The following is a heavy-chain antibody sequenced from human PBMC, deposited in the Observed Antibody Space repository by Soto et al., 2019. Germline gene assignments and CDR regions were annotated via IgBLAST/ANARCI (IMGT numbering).Heavy chain of an antibody. V-gene: IGHV1-8*01. CDR3: ARERSAAGTGWFDP. CDR1: GYTFTSYD. CDR2: MNPNSGNT. D-gene: IGHD6-13*01. Sequence: QVQLVQSGAEVKKPGASVKVSCKASGYTFTSYDINWVRQATGQGLEWMGWMNPNSGNTGYAQKFQGRVTMTRNTSISTAYMVLSSLRPEDTAVYYCARERSAAGTGWFDPWGQGTLVTVSS. J-gene: IGHJ5*02.